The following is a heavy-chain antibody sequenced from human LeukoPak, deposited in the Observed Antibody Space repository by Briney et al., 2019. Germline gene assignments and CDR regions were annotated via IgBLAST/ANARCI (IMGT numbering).Heavy chain of an antibody. D-gene: IGHD5-18*01. CDR2: IYYSGST. Sequence: SETLSLTCTVSGGSISSSNYYWGWIRQPPGKGLEWIGSIYYSGSTYYNPSLKSRVTISVDTSKNQFSLKLSSVTAADTAVYYCARYSYGYRYWGQGTLVTVSS. CDR3: ARYSYGYRY. J-gene: IGHJ4*02. CDR1: GGSISSSNYY. V-gene: IGHV4-39*01.